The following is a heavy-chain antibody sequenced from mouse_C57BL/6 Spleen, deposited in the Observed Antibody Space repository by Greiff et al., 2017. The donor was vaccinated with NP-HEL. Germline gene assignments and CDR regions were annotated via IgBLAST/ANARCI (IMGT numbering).Heavy chain of an antibody. CDR1: GYMFTDYY. V-gene: IGHV1-26*01. Sequence: EVQLQQSGPELVKPGASVKISCKASGYMFTDYYMNWVKQSHGKSLEWIGDINPNNGGTSYNQKFKGKATLTVDKSSSTAYMELRSLTSEDSAVYYCARSRYYGSSSWFAYWGQGTLVTVSA. J-gene: IGHJ3*01. D-gene: IGHD1-1*01. CDR3: ARSRYYGSSSWFAY. CDR2: INPNNGGT.